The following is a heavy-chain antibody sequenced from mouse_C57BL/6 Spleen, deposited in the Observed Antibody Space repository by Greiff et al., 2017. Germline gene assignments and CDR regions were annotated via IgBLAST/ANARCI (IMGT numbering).Heavy chain of an antibody. J-gene: IGHJ4*01. CDR3: ARGYYGSSLYYAMDY. Sequence: VQLKESGAELVKPGASVKLSCTASGFNIKDYYMHWVKQRTEQGLEWIGRIDPEDGETKYAPKFQGKATITADTSSNTAYLQLSSLTSEDTAVYYCARGYYGSSLYYAMDYWGQGTSVTVSS. CDR2: IDPEDGET. D-gene: IGHD1-1*01. CDR1: GFNIKDYY. V-gene: IGHV14-2*01.